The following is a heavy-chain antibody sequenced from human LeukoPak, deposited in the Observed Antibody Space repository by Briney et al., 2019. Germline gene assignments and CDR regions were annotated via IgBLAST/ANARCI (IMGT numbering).Heavy chain of an antibody. J-gene: IGHJ4*02. D-gene: IGHD2-2*01. Sequence: ASVKVSCKASGYTFTAYSMHWVRQAPGQGLEYMGWINPNSGDTNYAQKFQGRVTMTRDTSMSTAYMELSGLRFDDTAVYYCARDGEVRQGHCSTTSCPVDYWGQGTLITVSS. CDR1: GYTFTAYS. CDR3: ARDGEVRQGHCSTTSCPVDY. CDR2: INPNSGDT. V-gene: IGHV1-2*02.